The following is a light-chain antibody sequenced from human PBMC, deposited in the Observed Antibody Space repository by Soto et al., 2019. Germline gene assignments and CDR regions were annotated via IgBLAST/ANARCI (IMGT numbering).Light chain of an antibody. CDR2: EVS. CDR3: SSYTSSSTLV. J-gene: IGLJ2*01. CDR1: SSDFGDFDC. Sequence: QSVLTQPASVSGSPGQSITISCTGTSSDFGDFDCVSWYQQHPGKAPKLMIYEVSDRPSGVSNRFSGSKSGDTASLTISGLQAEDEADYYCSSYTSSSTLVFGGGTKVTVL. V-gene: IGLV2-14*01.